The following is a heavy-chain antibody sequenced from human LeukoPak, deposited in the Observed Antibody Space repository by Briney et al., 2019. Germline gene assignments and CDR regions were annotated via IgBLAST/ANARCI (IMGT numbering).Heavy chain of an antibody. CDR2: I. J-gene: IGHJ4*02. CDR1: GYSFTSYW. D-gene: IGHD3-16*01. V-gene: IGHV5-51*01. CDR3: AGHLASPEGGVDY. Sequence: AGESLKISCKGSGYSFTSYWIGWVRQMPGKGLEWMGIIYSPSFQGQVTISADKSISTAYLQWSSLKASDTAMYYCAGHLASPEGGVDYWGQGTLVTVSS.